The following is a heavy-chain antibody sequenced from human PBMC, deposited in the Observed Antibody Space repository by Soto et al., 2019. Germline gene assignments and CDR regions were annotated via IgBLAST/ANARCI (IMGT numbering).Heavy chain of an antibody. D-gene: IGHD6-13*01. CDR2: ISWNSGSI. V-gene: IGHV3-9*01. J-gene: IGHJ5*02. CDR3: AKDISGIAAAGGWFDP. CDR1: GFTFDDYA. Sequence: VQLVESGGGLVQPGRSLRLSCAASGFTFDDYAMHWVRQAPGKGLEWVSGISWNSGSIGYADSVKGRLTISRDNAKNSLYLQMNSLRAEDTALYYCAKDISGIAAAGGWFDPWGQGTLVTVSS.